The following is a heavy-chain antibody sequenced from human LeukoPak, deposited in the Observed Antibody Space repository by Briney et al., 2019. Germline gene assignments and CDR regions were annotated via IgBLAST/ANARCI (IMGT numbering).Heavy chain of an antibody. CDR1: GFTFSTYG. J-gene: IGHJ4*02. D-gene: IGHD1-26*01. V-gene: IGHV3-23*01. CDR3: AKDRLGAMMYFDF. Sequence: GGSLRLSCEASGFTFSTYGMSWVRQAPGKGLEWVSAISGSGGSTYYADSVKGRVTISRDNSKNTLYLQVNSLRVEDTAVYYCAKDRLGAMMYFDFWGQGTLVTVSS. CDR2: ISGSGGST.